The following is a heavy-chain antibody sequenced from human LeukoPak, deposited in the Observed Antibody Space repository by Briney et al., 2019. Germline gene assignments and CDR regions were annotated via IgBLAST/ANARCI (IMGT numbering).Heavy chain of an antibody. CDR1: GFTFSSYA. V-gene: IGHV3-30-3*01. D-gene: IGHD3-10*01. Sequence: GGSLRLSCAASGFTFSSYAMHWVRQAPGKGLEWVAVISYDGGNKYYADSVKGRFTISRDNSKNTLYLQMNSLRAEDTAVYYCARDTRRALGYFDYWGQGTLVTVSS. CDR3: ARDTRRALGYFDY. CDR2: ISYDGGNK. J-gene: IGHJ4*02.